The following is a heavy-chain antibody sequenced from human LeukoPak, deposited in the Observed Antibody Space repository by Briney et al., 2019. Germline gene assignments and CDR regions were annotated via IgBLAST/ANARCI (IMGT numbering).Heavy chain of an antibody. CDR3: ATHNYDILTGYYPLDY. CDR1: GFTFSSYA. D-gene: IGHD3-9*01. V-gene: IGHV3-23*01. CDR2: ISGSGGST. J-gene: IGHJ4*02. Sequence: PGGSLRLSCAASGFTFSSYAMSWVRQAPGKGLEWVSAISGSGGSTYYADSVKGRFTISRDNSKNTLYLQMNSLRAEDTAVYYCATHNYDILTGYYPLDYWGQGTLVTVSS.